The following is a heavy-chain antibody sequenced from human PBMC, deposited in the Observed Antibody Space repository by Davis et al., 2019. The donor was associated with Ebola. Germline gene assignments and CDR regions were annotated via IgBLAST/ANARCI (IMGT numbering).Heavy chain of an antibody. CDR3: ARDGGITNFGVVNGGLVY. J-gene: IGHJ4*02. D-gene: IGHD3-3*01. V-gene: IGHV3-53*01. CDR1: GLSVKTNY. Sequence: GESLKISCTASGLSVKTNYMNWVRQTPGKALEWVSVAYGAYHIYYANSVRGRFTISTDSSKNTVYLQMNSLRDEDTAVYYCARDGGITNFGVVNGGLVYWGQGILVTVSS. CDR2: AYGAYHI.